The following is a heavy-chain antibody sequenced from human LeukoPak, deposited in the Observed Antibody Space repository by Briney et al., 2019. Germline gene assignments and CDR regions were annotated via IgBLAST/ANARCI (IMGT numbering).Heavy chain of an antibody. V-gene: IGHV3-30*04. CDR1: GFTFSSYA. CDR2: ISYDGSNK. CDR3: ARGRDSSSSYPGY. J-gene: IGHJ4*02. D-gene: IGHD6-6*01. Sequence: GGSLRLSCAAFGFTFSSYAMHWVRQAPGKGLEWVAVISYDGSNKYYADSVKSRFTISRDNVKNSLYLQMNSLRAEDTAVYYCARGRDSSSSYPGYWGQGTLVTVSS.